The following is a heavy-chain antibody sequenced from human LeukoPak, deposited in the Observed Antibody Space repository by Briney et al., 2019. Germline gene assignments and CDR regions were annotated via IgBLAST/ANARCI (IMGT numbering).Heavy chain of an antibody. CDR2: IYYSGST. V-gene: IGHV4-59*08. CDR3: ARYGHDSSGYYPIDY. D-gene: IGHD3-22*01. CDR1: GGSISSYY. J-gene: IGHJ4*02. Sequence: SETLSLTCTVSGGSISSYYWSWIRQPPGKGLEWIGYIYYSGSTSYNPSLKSRVTISVDTSKNQFSLKLSSVTAADTAVYYCARYGHDSSGYYPIDYWGQGTLVTVSS.